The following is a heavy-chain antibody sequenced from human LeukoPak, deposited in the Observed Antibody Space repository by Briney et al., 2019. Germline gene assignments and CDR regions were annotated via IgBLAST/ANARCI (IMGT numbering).Heavy chain of an antibody. V-gene: IGHV3-74*01. CDR1: GFTFSSYC. CDR2: INTDGSST. CDR3: ARGSATGDV. D-gene: IGHD3-3*01. J-gene: IGHJ6*04. Sequence: GGSLRLSCADSGFTFSSYCMHWVRQAPGKGLVWVSRINTDGSSTDYADSVKGRFSISRDNAKNTLYLQMNSLRDEDTAVYYCARGSATGDVWGKGTTVTVSS.